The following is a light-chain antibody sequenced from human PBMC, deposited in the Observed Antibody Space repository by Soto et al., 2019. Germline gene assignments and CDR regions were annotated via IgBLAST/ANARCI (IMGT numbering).Light chain of an antibody. CDR1: QNIRNW. J-gene: IGKJ5*01. V-gene: IGKV1-5*01. Sequence: ESVTINCRASQNIRNWFAWYQQKPGKAPNPLIYDASSLKSGGPARFSGSGSATEFTLTISSLQPDDFATYYRQQYYSYPITFGQGTRLEIK. CDR2: DAS. CDR3: QQYYSYPIT.